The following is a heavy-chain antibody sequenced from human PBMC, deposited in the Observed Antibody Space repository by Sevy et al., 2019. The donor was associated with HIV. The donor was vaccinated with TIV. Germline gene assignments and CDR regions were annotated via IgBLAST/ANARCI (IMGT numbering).Heavy chain of an antibody. Sequence: SETLSLTCSVSGGSISSYFWSWIRQPPGKGLEWIGNIYYTGNTDYNPSLKSRVTMSLDTSKNHFSMRLSSVTAADTAVYYCARDFAARPRVFDYWGQGSLVTVSS. CDR2: IYYTGNT. J-gene: IGHJ4*02. D-gene: IGHD6-6*01. CDR1: GGSISSYF. V-gene: IGHV4-59*01. CDR3: ARDFAARPRVFDY.